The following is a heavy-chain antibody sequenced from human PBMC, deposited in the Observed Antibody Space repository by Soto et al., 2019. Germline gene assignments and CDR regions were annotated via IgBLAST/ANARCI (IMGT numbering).Heavy chain of an antibody. V-gene: IGHV1-18*01. Sequence: QVQLEQSGDEVKKPGASVNVSCKASGYIFVNYGIAWVRQAPGQGLEWLGWISPYSGNTYYATKVQGRLTLTADTSTSASLMALGGLTSGDTAVYSCATVDLWVTPTTPDVWGQGTMVTVSS. CDR3: ATVDLWVTPTTPDV. CDR2: ISPYSGNT. CDR1: GYIFVNYG. J-gene: IGHJ6*02. D-gene: IGHD5-12*01.